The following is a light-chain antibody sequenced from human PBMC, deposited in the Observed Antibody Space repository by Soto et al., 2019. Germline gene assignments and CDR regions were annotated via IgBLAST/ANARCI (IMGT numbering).Light chain of an antibody. V-gene: IGLV3-21*02. CDR2: DDN. Sequence: SYELTQPPSVSVAPGQTARISCGGNNIGGKSVHWYQQKPGQAPVLVVYDDNDRPSGIPERFPGSNSGNTATLTISRVEAGDEADYYCQVWDSRTDHRVFGTGTKVTVL. J-gene: IGLJ1*01. CDR3: QVWDSRTDHRV. CDR1: NIGGKS.